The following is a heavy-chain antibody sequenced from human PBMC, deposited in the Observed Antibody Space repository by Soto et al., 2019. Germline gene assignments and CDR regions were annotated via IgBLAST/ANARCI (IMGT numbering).Heavy chain of an antibody. V-gene: IGHV4-61*01. D-gene: IGHD6-13*01. Sequence: LSETLSLTCTVSGDSVISATYYGSGIRQPPGKGLEWIGYIYYEGGTTYNSSLKSRVTISTDTSRSQLSLQLTSATPADTAVYYCARVLPGIAAAYDAFDVWGQGKM. CDR3: ARVLPGIAAAYDAFDV. CDR1: GDSVISATYY. J-gene: IGHJ3*01. CDR2: IYYEGGT.